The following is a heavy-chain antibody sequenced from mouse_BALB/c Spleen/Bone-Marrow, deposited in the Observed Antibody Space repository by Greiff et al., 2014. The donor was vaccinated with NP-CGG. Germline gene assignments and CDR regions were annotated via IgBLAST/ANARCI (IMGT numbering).Heavy chain of an antibody. CDR2: ILPGSGTT. CDR3: ARDDRYDYAMDY. V-gene: IGHV1-9*01. J-gene: IGHJ4*01. Sequence: VKLMESGAELMKPGASVKISCKATGYTFSSYWIEWVKQRPGHGLEWIGEILPGSGTTNYNEKFKGKAKFTADTSSNTAYVQFSSMTSEDAAVYCCARDDRYDYAMDYWGQGTSVTVSS. CDR1: GYTFSSYW. D-gene: IGHD2-14*01.